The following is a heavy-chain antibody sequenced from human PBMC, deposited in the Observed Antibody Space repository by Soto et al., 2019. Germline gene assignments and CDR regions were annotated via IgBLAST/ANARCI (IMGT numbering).Heavy chain of an antibody. CDR2: ISGSGGST. Sequence: EVQLLESGGGLVQPGGSLRLSCAASGFTFSSYAMSWVRQAPGKGLEWVSAISGSGGSTYYADSVKGRFTISRDNSKNTLYLQMNSLRAEDTAVYYCAKTYCSGVSCYSELGPRYYYMDVWGKGTTVTVSS. V-gene: IGHV3-23*01. J-gene: IGHJ6*03. D-gene: IGHD2-15*01. CDR3: AKTYCSGVSCYSELGPRYYYMDV. CDR1: GFTFSSYA.